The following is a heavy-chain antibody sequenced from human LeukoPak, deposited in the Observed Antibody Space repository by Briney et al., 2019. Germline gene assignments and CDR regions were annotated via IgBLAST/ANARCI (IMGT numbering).Heavy chain of an antibody. Sequence: GGCLRLSCAASGFTFSNYWMHWVRQAPGKGLVWVSRIISDGSSTTYADSVKGRFTISRDNVRNTLYLQLSSLRVEDTALYYCARGRRELDYRGQGNPFTVSS. J-gene: IGHJ4*02. CDR1: GFTFSNYW. V-gene: IGHV3-74*01. CDR3: ARGRRELDY. CDR2: IISDGSST. D-gene: IGHD1-26*01.